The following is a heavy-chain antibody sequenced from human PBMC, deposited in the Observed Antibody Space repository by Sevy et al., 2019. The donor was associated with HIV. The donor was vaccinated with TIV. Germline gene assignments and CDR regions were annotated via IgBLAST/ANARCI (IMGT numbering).Heavy chain of an antibody. J-gene: IGHJ6*02. CDR3: AKSDTIFGVVITRLNYYGMDV. V-gene: IGHV3-74*01. Sequence: GGSLRLSCAASGFTFSSYWMHWVRQAPGKGLVRVSRINSDGSSTSYADSVKGRFTISRDNAKNTLYLQMNSLRAEDTAVYYCAKSDTIFGVVITRLNYYGMDVWGQGTTVTVSS. D-gene: IGHD3-3*01. CDR1: GFTFSSYW. CDR2: INSDGSST.